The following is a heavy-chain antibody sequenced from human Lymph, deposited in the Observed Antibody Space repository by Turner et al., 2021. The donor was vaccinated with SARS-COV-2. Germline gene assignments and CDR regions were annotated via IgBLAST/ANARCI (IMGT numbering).Heavy chain of an antibody. CDR2: IYSGGST. CDR1: GVTVRSNY. D-gene: IGHD3-3*01. CDR3: ARDLMEVGGMDV. V-gene: IGHV3-53*01. J-gene: IGHJ6*02. Sequence: EVQLVESGGGLIQSGGPQGLSCASSGVTVRSNYMSWVRQAPGKGLEWVSVIYSGGSTYYADSVKGRFTISRDNSKNTLYLQMNSLRAEDTAVYYCARDLMEVGGMDVWGQGTTVTVSS.